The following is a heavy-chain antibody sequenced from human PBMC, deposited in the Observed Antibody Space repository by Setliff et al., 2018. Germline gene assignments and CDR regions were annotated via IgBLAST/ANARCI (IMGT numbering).Heavy chain of an antibody. V-gene: IGHV3-20*03. Sequence: AASGFTFDVYDLNWVRQAPGKGLEWVSSINWNGDRTGYADSVKGRFTISRDNAKNSLYLQMNRLRAEDTALYYCAKDRSRDYDDSSGYDHWGQGTLVTVSS. CDR1: GFTFDVYD. D-gene: IGHD3-22*01. J-gene: IGHJ4*02. CDR3: AKDRSRDYDDSSGYDH. CDR2: INWNGDRT.